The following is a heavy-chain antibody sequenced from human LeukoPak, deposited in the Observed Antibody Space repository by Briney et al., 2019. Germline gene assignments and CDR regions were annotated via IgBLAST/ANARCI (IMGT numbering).Heavy chain of an antibody. Sequence: PSETLSLTCTVSGGSLSNYHWTWIRQPPGKGLEWIGYIYYSGSTNYNPSLKSRVTISGDTSKNQFSLKLSSVTAADTAVYYCARGSRSSDYWGQGTLVTVSS. V-gene: IGHV4-59*01. CDR1: GGSLSNYH. CDR2: IYYSGST. CDR3: ARGSRSSDY. J-gene: IGHJ4*02.